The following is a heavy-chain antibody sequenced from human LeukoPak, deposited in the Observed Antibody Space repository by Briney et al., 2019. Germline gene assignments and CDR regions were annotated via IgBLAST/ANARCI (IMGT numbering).Heavy chain of an antibody. CDR3: ARGIALPSGEGYFDP. CDR2: INPNSGAT. J-gene: IGHJ5*02. CDR1: GYTFSRYY. Sequence: GASVKVSCKASGYTFSRYYMHWVRQAPAQGLEWMGWINPNSGATNYAQKFQGRVTMTRDTSISTAYMELSRLRSDDTAVYYCARGIALPSGEGYFDPWGQGTLVTVSS. V-gene: IGHV1-2*02. D-gene: IGHD6-19*01.